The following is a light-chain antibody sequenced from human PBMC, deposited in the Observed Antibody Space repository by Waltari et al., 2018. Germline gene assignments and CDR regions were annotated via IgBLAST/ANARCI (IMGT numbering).Light chain of an antibody. Sequence: QSALTQPPSASAPPRHPVTITCTRTNSQVGSYHYASWYQQYPGKAPQLMIYAVTVRPSGVPDRFSGSKSGNTASLTVSGLQAEDEADYYCSSYAGSAYVFGTGTKVTVL. CDR2: AVT. J-gene: IGLJ1*01. V-gene: IGLV2-8*01. CDR3: SSYAGSAYV. CDR1: NSQVGSYHY.